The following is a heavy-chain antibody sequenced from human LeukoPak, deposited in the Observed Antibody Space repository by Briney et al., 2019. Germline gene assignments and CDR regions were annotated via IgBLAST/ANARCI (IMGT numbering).Heavy chain of an antibody. CDR1: GGSISSSNW. J-gene: IGHJ4*02. V-gene: IGHV4-4*02. CDR2: IYHSGST. D-gene: IGHD4-23*01. Sequence: SGTLSLTCAVSGGSISSSNWWSWVRQPSGKGLEWIGEIYHSGSTNYNPSLKSRVTISVDKSKNQFSLKLSSVTAAETAVYYCARDLSMVTTVERGDYWGQGTLVTVSS. CDR3: ARDLSMVTTVERGDY.